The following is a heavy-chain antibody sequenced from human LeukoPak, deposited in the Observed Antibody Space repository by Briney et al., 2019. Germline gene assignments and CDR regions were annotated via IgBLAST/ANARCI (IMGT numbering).Heavy chain of an antibody. CDR3: ARNHYYDSSGYLVDYMDV. Sequence: GASVKVSCKASGGTFSSYAISWVRQAPGQGLEWMGGIIPIFGTANYAQKFQGRVTITADESTSTAYMELSSLRSEDTAVYYRARNHYYDSSGYLVDYMDVWGKGTTVTVSS. CDR1: GGTFSSYA. D-gene: IGHD3-22*01. J-gene: IGHJ6*03. V-gene: IGHV1-69*13. CDR2: IIPIFGTA.